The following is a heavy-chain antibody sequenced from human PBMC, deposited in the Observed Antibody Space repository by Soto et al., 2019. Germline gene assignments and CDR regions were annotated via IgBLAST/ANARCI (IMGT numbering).Heavy chain of an antibody. V-gene: IGHV3-30*03. J-gene: IGHJ4*02. CDR2: ISYDGSNI. D-gene: IGHD5-12*01. CDR1: GFIFNSYG. Sequence: QVQLVESGGGVVQPGRSLRLSCAASGFIFNSYGMHWIRQAPGKGLEWVAFISYDGSNIFYADSVKGRFTISRDNSNNTLYLQMNSLRGDDTAVYYCARGVRGVATIAIGFYLDYWGQGTLVTTSS. CDR3: ARGVRGVATIAIGFYLDY.